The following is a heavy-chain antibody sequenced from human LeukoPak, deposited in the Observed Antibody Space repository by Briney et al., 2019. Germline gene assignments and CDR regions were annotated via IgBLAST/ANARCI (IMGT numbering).Heavy chain of an antibody. Sequence: GGSLRLSCEAAGFTLSSNWTSWVRQAPGKGLEWVANIKQDGREKYYVDSVKGRFTSSRDNAKNSLYLQMNSLRAEDTAVYYCARRVSREFFDYWGQGTLVTVSS. CDR3: ARRVSREFFDY. CDR2: IKQDGREK. D-gene: IGHD3-10*01. J-gene: IGHJ4*02. CDR1: GFTLSSNW. V-gene: IGHV3-7*03.